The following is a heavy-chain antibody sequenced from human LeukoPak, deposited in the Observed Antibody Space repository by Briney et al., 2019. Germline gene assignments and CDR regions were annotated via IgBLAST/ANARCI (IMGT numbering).Heavy chain of an antibody. CDR3: ARGSWYDPNWFDP. D-gene: IGHD6-13*01. V-gene: IGHV4-34*01. J-gene: IGHJ5*02. CDR2: INHSGST. Sequence: SETLSLTCAVYGGSFSGYYWSWIRQPPGKGLEWIGEINHSGSTNYNPSLKSRVTISADTSKNQFSLKLSSVTAADTAVYYCARGSWYDPNWFDPWGQGTLVTVSS. CDR1: GGSFSGYY.